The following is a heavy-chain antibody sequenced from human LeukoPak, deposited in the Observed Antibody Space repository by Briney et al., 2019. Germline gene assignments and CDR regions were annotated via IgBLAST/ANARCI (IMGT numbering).Heavy chain of an antibody. CDR3: AREKNFFDLAAAASDAFDI. CDR1: GFTFSSYS. J-gene: IGHJ3*02. Sequence: GGSLRLSCAASGFTFSSYSMNWVRQAPGKGLEWVSSISSSSSYIYYADSVKGRFTISRDNAKNSLYLQMNSLRAEDTAVYYCAREKNFFDLAAAASDAFDIWGQGTMVTVSS. CDR2: ISSSSSYI. V-gene: IGHV3-21*01. D-gene: IGHD6-13*01.